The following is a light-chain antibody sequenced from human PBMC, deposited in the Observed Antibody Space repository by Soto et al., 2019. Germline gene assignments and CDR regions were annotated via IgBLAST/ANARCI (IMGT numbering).Light chain of an antibody. Sequence: DIVMTQTPLSSRVTLGQPASITCTSSESLVHSDGNTYLSWLHQRPGQPPSILIHKISNRFPGVPDRFSGSGAGTEFTLRISRIEPEDAGTFFCLQVTHFPWAFGQGTKV. CDR2: KIS. J-gene: IGKJ1*01. CDR3: LQVTHFPWA. CDR1: ESLVHSDGNTY. V-gene: IGKV2-24*01.